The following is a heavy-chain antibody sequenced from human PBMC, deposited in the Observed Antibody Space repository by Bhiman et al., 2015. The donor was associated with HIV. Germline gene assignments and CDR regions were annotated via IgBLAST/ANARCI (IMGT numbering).Heavy chain of an antibody. Sequence: EVQLVESGGGLVKPGESLRLSCAASGFTFSNAWMSWVRQAPGKGLEWVGRIKSKGDGGTTDYAAPVKGRFTISRDDSRNTVDLQMNSLRSEDTAVYFCVKPKVKGRATVGFDYWGQGTLVTVSS. V-gene: IGHV3-15*01. J-gene: IGHJ4*02. D-gene: IGHD1-26*01. CDR2: IKSKGDGGTT. CDR3: VKPKVKGRATVGFDY. CDR1: GFTFSNAW.